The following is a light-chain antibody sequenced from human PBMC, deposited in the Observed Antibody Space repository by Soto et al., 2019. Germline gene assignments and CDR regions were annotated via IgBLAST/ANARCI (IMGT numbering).Light chain of an antibody. V-gene: IGKV3-15*01. CDR1: QSVSSSY. CDR3: QQYNKWPPIT. CDR2: NAS. J-gene: IGKJ5*01. Sequence: IVLTHSLGTLSLTPGERATLSCRASQSVSSSYLAWYQQKPGQAPRLLIFNASTRATGIPVRFSGSGSGTEFTLTISSLQSEDFAVYYCQQYNKWPPITFGQGTRLEI.